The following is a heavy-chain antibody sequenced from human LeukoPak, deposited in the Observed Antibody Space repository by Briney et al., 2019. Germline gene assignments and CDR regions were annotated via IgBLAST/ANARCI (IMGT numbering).Heavy chain of an antibody. CDR2: IYYSGST. CDR3: ARGDGDFWSGYYIFDY. D-gene: IGHD3-3*01. CDR1: GGSISSYY. V-gene: IGHV4-59*01. Sequence: KSSETLSLTCTVSGGSISSYYWSWIRQPPGKGLEWIGYIYYSGSTNYNPSLKSRVTISEDTSKNQFSLKLSSVTAADTAVYYCARGDGDFWSGYYIFDYWGQGTLVTVSS. J-gene: IGHJ4*02.